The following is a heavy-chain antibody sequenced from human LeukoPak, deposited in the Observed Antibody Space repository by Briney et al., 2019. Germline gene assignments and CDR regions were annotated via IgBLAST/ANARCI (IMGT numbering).Heavy chain of an antibody. J-gene: IGHJ4*02. CDR3: AKYIAVAGGTDY. CDR2: ISGSGGSI. Sequence: GGSLRLSCAASGFTFSSYAMSWVRQAPGKGLEWVSAISGSGGSIYYADSVKGRFTISRDNSKNTLYLQMNSLRAEDTAVYYCAKYIAVAGGTDYWGQGTLVTVSS. CDR1: GFTFSSYA. D-gene: IGHD6-19*01. V-gene: IGHV3-23*01.